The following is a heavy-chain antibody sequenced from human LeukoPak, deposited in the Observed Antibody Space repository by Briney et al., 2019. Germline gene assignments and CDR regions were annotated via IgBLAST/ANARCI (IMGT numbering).Heavy chain of an antibody. D-gene: IGHD3-9*01. Sequence: ASVKVSCKASGYTFTSYYMHWVRQAPGQGVEWMGIISPSGGSTSYAQKFQGRVTMTRDMSTSTVYMDLISLRSEDTAVYYCARGRAELRYFDWSKDRDAFDIWGQGTMVTVSS. CDR3: ARGRAELRYFDWSKDRDAFDI. CDR1: GYTFTSYY. J-gene: IGHJ3*02. V-gene: IGHV1-46*01. CDR2: ISPSGGST.